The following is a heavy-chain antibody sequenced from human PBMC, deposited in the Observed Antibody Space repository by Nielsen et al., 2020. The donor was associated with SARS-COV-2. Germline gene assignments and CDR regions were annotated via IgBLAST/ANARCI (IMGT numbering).Heavy chain of an antibody. V-gene: IGHV3-21*01. D-gene: IGHD6-13*01. CDR2: ISSSSSYI. J-gene: IGHJ3*02. CDR1: AFTFSTYS. CDR3: ARGGSSWYLDAFDI. Sequence: GGSLRLSCAASAFTFSTYSINWVRQAPGKGLEWVSSISSSSSYIYYADSVKGRFTISRDNAKNSLYLQMNSLRAEDTAVYYCARGGSSWYLDAFDIWGQGTMVTVSS.